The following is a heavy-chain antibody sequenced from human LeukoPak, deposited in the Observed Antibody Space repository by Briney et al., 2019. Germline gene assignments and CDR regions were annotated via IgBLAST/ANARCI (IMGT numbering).Heavy chain of an antibody. Sequence: SVKVSCKASGGTFSSYAISWVRQAPGQGLEWMGGIIPIFGTANYAQKLQGRVTMTTDTSTSTAYMELRSLRSDDTAVYYCARDEWELQGDCDYWGQGTLVTVSS. D-gene: IGHD1-26*01. J-gene: IGHJ4*02. CDR2: IIPIFGTA. CDR1: GGTFSSYA. V-gene: IGHV1-69*05. CDR3: ARDEWELQGDCDY.